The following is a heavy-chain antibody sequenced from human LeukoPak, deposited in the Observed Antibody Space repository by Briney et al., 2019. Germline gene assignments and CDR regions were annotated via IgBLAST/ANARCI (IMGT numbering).Heavy chain of an antibody. CDR2: IYYSGST. CDR1: GGSISSSSYY. CDR3: ARLIAQWLVRPNWFDP. V-gene: IGHV4-39*01. J-gene: IGHJ5*02. D-gene: IGHD6-19*01. Sequence: SETLSLTCTVSGGSISSSSYYWGWIRQPPGKGLEWIGSIYYSGSTYYNPSLKSRVTIPVDTSKNQFSLKLSSVTAADTAVYYCARLIAQWLVRPNWFDPWGQGTLVTVSS.